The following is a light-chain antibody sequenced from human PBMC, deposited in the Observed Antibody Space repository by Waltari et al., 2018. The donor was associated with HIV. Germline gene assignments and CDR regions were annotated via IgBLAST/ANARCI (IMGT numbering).Light chain of an antibody. V-gene: IGLV1-44*01. CDR3: AAWDDSLEGL. CDR1: RSNIGSNP. Sequence: QSVLTQPPSAFGTPGQRVTISCSGRRSNIGSNPVSWYQQLPGTAPKLLISDNNQRPSGVPDRFSGSKSGTSASLAISGLQSEDEGDYYCAAWDDSLEGLFGGGTKLTV. J-gene: IGLJ2*01. CDR2: DNN.